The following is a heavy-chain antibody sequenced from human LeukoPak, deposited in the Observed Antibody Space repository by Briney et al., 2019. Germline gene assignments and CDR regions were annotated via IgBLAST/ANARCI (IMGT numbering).Heavy chain of an antibody. J-gene: IGHJ4*02. Sequence: GGSLRLSCAASGFTFSSYAMSWVRQAPGKGLEWVSAISGSGGSTYYADSVKGRFTISRDNSKNTLYLQMNSLRAEDTAVYYCAKGFSGDEGSSLDYWGQGTLVTVSS. V-gene: IGHV3-23*01. CDR2: ISGSGGST. CDR1: GFTFSSYA. D-gene: IGHD1-26*01. CDR3: AKGFSGDEGSSLDY.